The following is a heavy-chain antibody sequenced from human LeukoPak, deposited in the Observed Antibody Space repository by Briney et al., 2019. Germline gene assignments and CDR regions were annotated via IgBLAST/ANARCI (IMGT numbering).Heavy chain of an antibody. J-gene: IGHJ4*02. CDR3: ARVRGDGYDLLFDY. Sequence: GGSLRLSCAASGFTFSSYSMNWVRQAPGKGLEWVSYISSSSSTIYYADSVKGRFTISRDNAKNSLYLQMNSLRAEDTAVYYCARVRGDGYDLLFDYWGQGTLVTVSS. CDR2: ISSSSSTI. V-gene: IGHV3-48*04. CDR1: GFTFSSYS. D-gene: IGHD5-12*01.